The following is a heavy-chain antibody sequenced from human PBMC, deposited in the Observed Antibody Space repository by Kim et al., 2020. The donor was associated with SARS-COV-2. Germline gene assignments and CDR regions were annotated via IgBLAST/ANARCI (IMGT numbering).Heavy chain of an antibody. CDR3: ARGYSSSWYPVVTAMRQPYYYYGMDV. D-gene: IGHD6-13*01. CDR1: GFTVSSNY. Sequence: GGSLRLSCAASGFTVSSNYMSWVRQAPGKGLEWVSVIYSGGSTYYADSVKGRFTISRDNSKNTLYLQMNSLRAEDTAVYYCARGYSSSWYPVVTAMRQPYYYYGMDVWGQGTTVTVSS. J-gene: IGHJ6*02. CDR2: IYSGGST. V-gene: IGHV3-66*01.